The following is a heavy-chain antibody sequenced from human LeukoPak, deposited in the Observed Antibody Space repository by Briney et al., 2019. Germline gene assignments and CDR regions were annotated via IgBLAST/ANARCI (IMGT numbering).Heavy chain of an antibody. V-gene: IGHV1-24*01. CDR2: FDPEDGET. CDR3: ATRLAAAAGEKTKRAFDY. CDR1: GYTLTELS. D-gene: IGHD6-13*01. Sequence: ASVKVSCKVSGYTLTELSMHWVRQAPGKGLEWMGGFDPEDGETIYARKFQGRVTMTEDTSTDTAYMELSSLRSEDTAVYYCATRLAAAAGEKTKRAFDYWGQGTLVTVSS. J-gene: IGHJ4*02.